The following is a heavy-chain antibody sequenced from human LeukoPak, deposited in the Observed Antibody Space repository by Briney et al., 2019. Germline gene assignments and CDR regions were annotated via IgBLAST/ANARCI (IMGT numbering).Heavy chain of an antibody. J-gene: IGHJ4*02. CDR3: AALVGRSGWAYFDY. CDR1: GYSFTNYR. CDR2: IYPGDSDT. Sequence: GESLKVSCKGSGYSFTNYRIGWVRQMPGKGLEWMGIIYPGDSDTRYSPSFQGQVTMSADKSITTAHLQWSSLKASDSAMYYCAALVGRSGWAYFDYWGQGTLVTVFS. V-gene: IGHV5-51*01. D-gene: IGHD2-15*01.